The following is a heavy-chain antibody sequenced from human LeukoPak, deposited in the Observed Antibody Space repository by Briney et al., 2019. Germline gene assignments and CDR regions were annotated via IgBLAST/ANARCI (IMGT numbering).Heavy chain of an antibody. V-gene: IGHV3-48*03. Sequence: GGSLRLSCAASGFTFSSYEMNWVRQAPGKGLEWVSYISSSGSTIYYADSVKGRFTISRDNAKNSLYLQMNSLRAEDTAVYYCARSGGSGSYYPPPLPYYFDYWGQGALVTVSS. CDR2: ISSSGSTI. D-gene: IGHD3-10*01. J-gene: IGHJ4*02. CDR1: GFTFSSYE. CDR3: ARSGGSGSYYPPPLPYYFDY.